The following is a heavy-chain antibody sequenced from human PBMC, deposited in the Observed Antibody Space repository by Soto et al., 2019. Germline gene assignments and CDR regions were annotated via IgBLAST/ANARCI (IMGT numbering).Heavy chain of an antibody. J-gene: IGHJ2*01. V-gene: IGHV1-69*02. Sequence: QVQLVQSGAEVKKPGSSVKVSCKASGGTFSSYTISWVRQAPGQGLEWMGRIIPILGIANYAQKFQGRVTITADKSTSTAYMELSSLRSEDTAVYYCARDPTYYYDSSGYLDLWGRGTLVTVSS. CDR1: GGTFSSYT. CDR2: IIPILGIA. D-gene: IGHD3-22*01. CDR3: ARDPTYYYDSSGYLDL.